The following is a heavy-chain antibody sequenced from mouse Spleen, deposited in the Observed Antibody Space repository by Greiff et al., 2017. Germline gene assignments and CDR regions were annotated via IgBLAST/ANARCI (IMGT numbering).Heavy chain of an antibody. Sequence: VKLQESGPGLVQPSQSLSITCTVSGFSLTSYGVHWVRQSPGKGLEWLGVIWSGGSTDYNAAFISRLSISKDNSKSQVFFKMNRLQADDTGIYYCARGGWITTPYYAMDYWGQGTSVTVSS. CDR1: GFSLTSYG. J-gene: IGHJ4*01. D-gene: IGHD2-4*01. V-gene: IGHV2-2*01. CDR3: ARGGWITTPYYAMDY. CDR2: IWSGGST.